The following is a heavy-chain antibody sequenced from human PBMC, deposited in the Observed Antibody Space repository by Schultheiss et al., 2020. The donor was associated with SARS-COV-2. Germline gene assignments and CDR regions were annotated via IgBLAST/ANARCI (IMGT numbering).Heavy chain of an antibody. Sequence: SETLSLTCTVSGGSISSYYWSWIRQPPGKGLEWIGSIYYSGSTYYNPSLTSRVAISLDTSKNRFSLKLSSVTAADTAVYYCATSHTYSSSWYLGYYYYGMDVWGQGTTVTVSS. J-gene: IGHJ6*02. D-gene: IGHD6-13*01. CDR1: GGSISSYY. V-gene: IGHV4-39*07. CDR2: IYYSGST. CDR3: ATSHTYSSSWYLGYYYYGMDV.